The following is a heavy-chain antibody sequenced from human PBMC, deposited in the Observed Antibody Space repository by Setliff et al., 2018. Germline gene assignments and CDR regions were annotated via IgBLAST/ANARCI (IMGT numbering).Heavy chain of an antibody. V-gene: IGHV1-2*02. CDR2: INPNSGGT. CDR3: ARVGVPSGYWYYLDY. CDR1: RYTFSSYY. J-gene: IGHJ4*02. Sequence: ASVKVSCKSSRYTFSSYYIHWMRQAPGQGLEWVGWINPNSGGTVYAQKLQGRVTLTRDTSISTVHMELRRLTSDDTAIYYCARVGVPSGYWYYLDYWGQGTQVTVSS. D-gene: IGHD3-22*01.